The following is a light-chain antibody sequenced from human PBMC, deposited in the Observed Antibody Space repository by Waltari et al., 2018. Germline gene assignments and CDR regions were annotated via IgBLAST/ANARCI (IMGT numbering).Light chain of an antibody. CDR2: DVS. Sequence: QSALTQPASVSGSPGQSITLSCPGTDSDIGPYNSASWYQQHPGKAPQLLLWDVSDRPSGISYHFSGSKSGNTASLTISGLQAEDAADYYCSSYTRSTTVIFGGGTKLTVL. J-gene: IGLJ2*01. V-gene: IGLV2-14*03. CDR3: SSYTRSTTVI. CDR1: DSDIGPYNS.